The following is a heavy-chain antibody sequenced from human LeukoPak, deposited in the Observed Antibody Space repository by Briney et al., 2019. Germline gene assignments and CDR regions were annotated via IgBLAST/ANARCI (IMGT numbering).Heavy chain of an antibody. Sequence: SETLSLTCTVSGGSISSDYYWGWIRPSPGKGLEWIGSIYYSGTSYYNPSLKSRVTISVDTSKNQFSLNLRSVTAADTAVYYCARPRKSSTVVAGYGLDVWGQGTTVTVSS. J-gene: IGHJ6*02. CDR2: IYYSGTS. D-gene: IGHD6-19*01. CDR3: ARPRKSSTVVAGYGLDV. V-gene: IGHV4-39*01. CDR1: GGSISSDYY.